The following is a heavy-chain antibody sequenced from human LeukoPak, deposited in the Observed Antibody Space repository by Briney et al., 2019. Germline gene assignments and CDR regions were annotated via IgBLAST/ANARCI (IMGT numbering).Heavy chain of an antibody. V-gene: IGHV3-11*05. Sequence: GGSLRLSCAASGFTFSDYYMSWIRQAPGKELEWVSYISSSSSYTNYADSVKGRFTISRDNAKNSLYLQMNSLRAEDTAVYYCARVLYCGGDCPGDAFDIWGQGTMVTVSS. J-gene: IGHJ3*02. CDR1: GFTFSDYY. CDR3: ARVLYCGGDCPGDAFDI. D-gene: IGHD2-21*02. CDR2: ISSSSSYT.